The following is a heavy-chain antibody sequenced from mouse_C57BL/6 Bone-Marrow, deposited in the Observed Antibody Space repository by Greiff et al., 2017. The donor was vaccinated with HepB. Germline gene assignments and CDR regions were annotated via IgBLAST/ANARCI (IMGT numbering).Heavy chain of an antibody. J-gene: IGHJ4*01. CDR2: INPNNGGT. V-gene: IGHV1-22*01. Sequence: EVQLQQSGPELVKPGASVKMSCKASGYTFTDYNMHWVKQSHGKSLEWIGYINPNNGGTSYNQKFKGKATLTVNKSSSTAYMELRSLTSEESAVYYCARKGLLGYYYAMDYWGQGTSVTVSS. D-gene: IGHD3-1*01. CDR3: ARKGLLGYYYAMDY. CDR1: GYTFTDYN.